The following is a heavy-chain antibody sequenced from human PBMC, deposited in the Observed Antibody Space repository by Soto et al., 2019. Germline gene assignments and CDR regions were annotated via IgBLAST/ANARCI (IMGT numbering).Heavy chain of an antibody. Sequence: SETLSLTCTVSGGSISSGGYYWSWIRQHPGKGLEWIGYIYYSGSTYYNPSLKSRVTISVDTSKNQFSLKLSSVTAADTAVYYCARSYDILTGYHYAFDIWGQGTMVTVSS. D-gene: IGHD3-9*01. CDR2: IYYSGST. CDR3: ARSYDILTGYHYAFDI. V-gene: IGHV4-31*03. CDR1: GGSISSGGYY. J-gene: IGHJ3*02.